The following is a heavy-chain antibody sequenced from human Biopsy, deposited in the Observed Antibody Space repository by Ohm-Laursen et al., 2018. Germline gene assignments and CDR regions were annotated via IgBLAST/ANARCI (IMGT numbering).Heavy chain of an antibody. CDR1: GEPFNGYY. V-gene: IGHV4-34*01. D-gene: IGHD3-22*01. J-gene: IGHJ6*02. Sequence: GTLSLTCAVSGEPFNGYYWSWIRQTPGKGLEWIGEINHSGRTNYNPSLKSRVTISVDTSKNHFSLKVRSVTAADTAVYYCVRGVDYYDPYHYYALDVWGQGTTVTVSS. CDR3: VRGVDYYDPYHYYALDV. CDR2: INHSGRT.